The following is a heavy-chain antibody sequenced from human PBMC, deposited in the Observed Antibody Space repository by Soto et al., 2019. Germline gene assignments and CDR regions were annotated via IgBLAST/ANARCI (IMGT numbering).Heavy chain of an antibody. CDR1: GFTFSSYG. Sequence: LRLSCAASGFTFSSYGMHWVRQAPGKGLEWVAVISYDGSNKYYADSVKGRFTISRDNSKNTLYLQMNSLRAEDTAVYYCAKDGGSWDDYSNYDYYYYGMDVWGQGTTVTVSS. J-gene: IGHJ6*02. D-gene: IGHD4-4*01. CDR2: ISYDGSNK. CDR3: AKDGGSWDDYSNYDYYYYGMDV. V-gene: IGHV3-30*18.